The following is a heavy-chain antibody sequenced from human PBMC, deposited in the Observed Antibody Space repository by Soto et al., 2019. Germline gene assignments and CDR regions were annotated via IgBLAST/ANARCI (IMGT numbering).Heavy chain of an antibody. CDR1: GYTFTGYY. D-gene: IGHD3-3*01. CDR2: INPNSGGT. J-gene: IGHJ5*02. Sequence: ASVKVSCKASGYTFTGYYMHWVRQAPGQGLEWMGWINPNSGGTNYAQKFQGRVTMTRDTSISTAYMELSRLRSDDTAVYYCARPYDFWSGYYNFDPWGQGTLVTVSS. CDR3: ARPYDFWSGYYNFDP. V-gene: IGHV1-2*02.